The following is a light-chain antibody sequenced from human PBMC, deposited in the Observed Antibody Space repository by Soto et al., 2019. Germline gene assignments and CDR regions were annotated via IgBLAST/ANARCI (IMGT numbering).Light chain of an antibody. CDR1: SSNIGSNT. Sequence: QTVVTQPPSASGTPGQRVTISCSGRSSNIGSNTVNWYQQLPGTAPKLLISSNDQRPSGVPDRFSGSKSGTSASLAISGLQSDDESDYYCAAWDDSLHAVVFGGGTTLTVL. V-gene: IGLV1-44*01. CDR2: SND. CDR3: AAWDDSLHAVV. J-gene: IGLJ2*01.